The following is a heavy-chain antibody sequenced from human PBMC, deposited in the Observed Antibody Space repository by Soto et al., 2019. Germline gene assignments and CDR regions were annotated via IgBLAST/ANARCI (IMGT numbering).Heavy chain of an antibody. CDR2: IWYDGSNK. Sequence: PGGSLRLSCAASGFTFSSYGMHWVRQAPGKGLEWVAVIWYDGSNKYYADSVKGRLTISRDNSKNTLYLQMNSLRAEDTAVYYCARDFGAVAGTLGAFDIWGQGTMV. D-gene: IGHD6-19*01. CDR3: ARDFGAVAGTLGAFDI. CDR1: GFTFSSYG. V-gene: IGHV3-33*01. J-gene: IGHJ3*02.